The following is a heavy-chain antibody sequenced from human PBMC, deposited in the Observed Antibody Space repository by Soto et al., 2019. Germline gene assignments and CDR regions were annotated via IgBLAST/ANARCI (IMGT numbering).Heavy chain of an antibody. Sequence: QITLKESGPTLVKPTQTLTLTCTFSGFSLSTSGVGVGWIRQPPGKALEWLALIYWDDDKRYSSSLNSRLTLTKDTSNNQVVLTMTNMDPVDTATYYCAHSRPPRLLDYWGQGTLVTVSS. CDR3: AHSRPPRLLDY. D-gene: IGHD6-6*01. J-gene: IGHJ4*02. CDR2: IYWDDDK. V-gene: IGHV2-5*02. CDR1: GFSLSTSGVG.